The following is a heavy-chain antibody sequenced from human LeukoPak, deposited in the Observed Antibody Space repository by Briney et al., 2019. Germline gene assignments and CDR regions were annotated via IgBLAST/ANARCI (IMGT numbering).Heavy chain of an antibody. CDR1: GFTFSSYA. V-gene: IGHV3-23*01. D-gene: IGHD3-10*01. Sequence: PGGSLRLSCAASGFTFSSYAMSWVRQAPGKGLEWVSAISGSGGSTYYADSVKGRFTISRDSSKNTLYLQMNSLRAEDTAVYYCAKDRFGELLYDYWGQGTLVTVSS. CDR3: AKDRFGELLYDY. CDR2: ISGSGGST. J-gene: IGHJ4*02.